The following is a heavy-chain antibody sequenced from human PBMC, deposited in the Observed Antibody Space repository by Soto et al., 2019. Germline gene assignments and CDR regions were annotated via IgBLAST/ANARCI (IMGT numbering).Heavy chain of an antibody. D-gene: IGHD3-10*01. CDR3: ARXXXPIAS. CDR1: GYTFTSYA. J-gene: IGHJ5*02. Sequence: QVQLVQSGAEVKKPGASVKVSCKASGYTFTSYAISWVRQAPGQGLEWMGWISAYNGNTNYAQNLQGRVTMTTDTXXXXXXXXXXXXXXXXXXXYYXARXXXPIASWGQGTLVTVSS. CDR2: ISAYNGNT. V-gene: IGHV1-18*01.